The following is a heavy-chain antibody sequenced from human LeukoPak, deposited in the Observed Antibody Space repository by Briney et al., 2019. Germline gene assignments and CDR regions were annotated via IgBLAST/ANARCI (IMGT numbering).Heavy chain of an antibody. CDR1: GGSVSDNY. V-gene: IGHV4-34*01. Sequence: SETLSLTCAVYGGSVSDNYWSWIRQPPGKGLEWIGEIHHSGSTKYNPSLKSRVTISLDTSKNQFSLKLNSMTAADTAVYYCAGHVSAAAGGRWGQGTLVTVSS. CDR2: IHHSGST. D-gene: IGHD6-13*01. J-gene: IGHJ4*02. CDR3: AGHVSAAAGGR.